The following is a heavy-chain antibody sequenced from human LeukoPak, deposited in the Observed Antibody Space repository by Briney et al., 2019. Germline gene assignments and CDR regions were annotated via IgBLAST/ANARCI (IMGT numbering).Heavy chain of an antibody. CDR3: ARFPLYCGGDCTPY. CDR2: IYTSGST. Sequence: PSETLSLTCAVYGGSFSGYYWSWIRQPAGKGLEWIGRIYTSGSTNYNPSLKSRVTMSVDTSKNQFSLKLSSVTAADTAVYYCARFPLYCGGDCTPYWGQGTLVTVSS. D-gene: IGHD2-21*02. V-gene: IGHV4-59*10. J-gene: IGHJ4*02. CDR1: GGSFSGYY.